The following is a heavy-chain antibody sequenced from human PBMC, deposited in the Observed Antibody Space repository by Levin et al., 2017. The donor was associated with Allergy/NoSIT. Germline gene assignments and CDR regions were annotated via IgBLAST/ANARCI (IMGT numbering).Heavy chain of an antibody. CDR2: IYYSGST. D-gene: IGHD3-3*01. CDR3: ARDAYYDFWSGPPLGMDV. CDR1: GGSISSGGYY. J-gene: IGHJ6*02. V-gene: IGHV4-31*03. Sequence: SETLSLTCTVSGGSISSGGYYWSWIRQHPGKGLEWIGYIYYSGSTYYNPSLKSRVTISVDTSKNQFSLKLSSVTAADTAVYYCARDAYYDFWSGPPLGMDVWGQGTTVTVSS.